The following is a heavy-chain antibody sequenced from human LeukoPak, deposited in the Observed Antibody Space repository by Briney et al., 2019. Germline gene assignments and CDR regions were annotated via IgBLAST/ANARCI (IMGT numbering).Heavy chain of an antibody. Sequence: ASETLSLTCAVYGGSFSGYYWSWIRQPPGKGLEWIGEINHSGSTNYNPPLKSRVTISVDTSKNQFSLKLSSVTAADTAVYYCARHILVVVPAAMRHYYFDYWGQGTLVTVSS. D-gene: IGHD2-2*01. CDR3: ARHILVVVPAAMRHYYFDY. CDR2: INHSGST. CDR1: GGSFSGYY. V-gene: IGHV4-34*01. J-gene: IGHJ4*02.